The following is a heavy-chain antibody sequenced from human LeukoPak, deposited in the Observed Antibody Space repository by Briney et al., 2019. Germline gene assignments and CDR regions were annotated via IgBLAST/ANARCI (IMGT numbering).Heavy chain of an antibody. CDR1: GFTFSSYA. J-gene: IGHJ6*02. CDR3: AKGNWNDVDYYYGMDV. D-gene: IGHD1-1*01. V-gene: IGHV3-23*01. CDR2: ISGSGGST. Sequence: GGSLRLSCAASGFTFSSYAMSWVRQAPGQGLEWVSAISGSGGSTYYADSVKGRFTISRDNSKNTLYLQMNSLRAEDTAVYYCAKGNWNDVDYYYGMDVWGQGTTVTVSS.